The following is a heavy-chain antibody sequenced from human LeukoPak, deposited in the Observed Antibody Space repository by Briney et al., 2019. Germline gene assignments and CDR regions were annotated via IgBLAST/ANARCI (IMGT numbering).Heavy chain of an antibody. CDR1: GGSFSGYY. Sequence: SETLSLTCAVYGGSFSGYYGSWIRQPPGKGLEWIGRIYTSGSTNYNPSLKSRVTMSVDTSKNQFSLKLSSVTAADTAVYYCARELLWFGTYYYGMDVWGQGTTVTVSS. D-gene: IGHD3-10*01. J-gene: IGHJ6*02. CDR3: ARELLWFGTYYYGMDV. V-gene: IGHV4-4*07. CDR2: IYTSGST.